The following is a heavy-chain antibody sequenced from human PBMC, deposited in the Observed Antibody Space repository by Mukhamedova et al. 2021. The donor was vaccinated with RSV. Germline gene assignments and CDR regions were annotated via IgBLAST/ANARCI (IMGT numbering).Heavy chain of an antibody. V-gene: IGHV1-46*01. Sequence: VQQAPGQGLEWMGIINPSGGSTSYAQKFQGRVTMTRDTSTSTVYMELSSLRSEDTAVYYCARASSSSIDYWGQGTLVTVSS. CDR3: ARASSSSIDY. CDR2: INPSGGST. D-gene: IGHD6-6*01. J-gene: IGHJ4*02.